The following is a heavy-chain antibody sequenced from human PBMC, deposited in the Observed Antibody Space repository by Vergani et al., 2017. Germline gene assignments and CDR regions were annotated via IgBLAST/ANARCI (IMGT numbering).Heavy chain of an antibody. CDR3: AKIPVTTGLD. D-gene: IGHD4-17*01. J-gene: IGHJ4*02. Sequence: EVQLVESGGGLVQPGGSLRLSCAASGFTFSSYSMNWVRQAPGKGLEWVSYISSSSSTIYYADSVKGRFTISRDNSKNTLYLQMNSLRAEDTAVYYCAKIPVTTGLDWGQGTLVTVSS. CDR1: GFTFSSYS. CDR2: ISSSSSTI. V-gene: IGHV3-48*01.